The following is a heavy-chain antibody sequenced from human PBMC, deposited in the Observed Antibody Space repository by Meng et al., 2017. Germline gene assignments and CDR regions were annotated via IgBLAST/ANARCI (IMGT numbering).Heavy chain of an antibody. CDR3: ASLTGWFDP. Sequence: QVQLAPSGAEVKRRCSSVNVSCRASGGTISIYAISLVRQAPGQGLEWMGGIIPIFGTANYAQKFQGRVTITADKSTSTAYMELSSLRSEDTAVYYCASLTGWFDPWGQGTLVTVSS. V-gene: IGHV1-69*06. D-gene: IGHD3-10*01. J-gene: IGHJ5*02. CDR2: IIPIFGTA. CDR1: GGTISIYA.